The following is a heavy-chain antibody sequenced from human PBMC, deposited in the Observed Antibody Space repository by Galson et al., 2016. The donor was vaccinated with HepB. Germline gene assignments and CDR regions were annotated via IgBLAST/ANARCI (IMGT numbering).Heavy chain of an antibody. J-gene: IGHJ4*02. CDR3: ARERLPSMARNWYCPLDY. D-gene: IGHD2-8*02. CDR2: ISPSTAHT. V-gene: IGHV1-18*01. CDR1: GYTFASYA. Sequence: SVKVSCKGSGYTFASYAISWVRQAPGQGLEWMGRISPSTAHTDYAQKFQGRVTMTKDTSTSTAYMELRSLRSDDTAVYSCARERLPSMARNWYCPLDYWGQGTLVTVSS.